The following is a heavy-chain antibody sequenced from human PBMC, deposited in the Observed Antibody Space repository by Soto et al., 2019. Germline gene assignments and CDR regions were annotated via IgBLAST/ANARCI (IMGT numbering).Heavy chain of an antibody. V-gene: IGHV3-23*01. D-gene: IGHD3-10*01. Sequence: EVKVLESGGDLVQPGGSLRLSCVASGFTFSEYAMTWVRQAPGKGLDWVSSVSANGDITYYAGSVKGRFTISRDNSNNTLLLQMNSLRAEDTALYYCARGDRGGSGSPASYYFSGLDVWGQGTTVIVSS. CDR2: VSANGDIT. J-gene: IGHJ6*02. CDR1: GFTFSEYA. CDR3: ARGDRGGSGSPASYYFSGLDV.